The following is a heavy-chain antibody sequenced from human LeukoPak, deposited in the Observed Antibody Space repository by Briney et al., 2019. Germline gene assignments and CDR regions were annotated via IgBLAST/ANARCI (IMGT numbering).Heavy chain of an antibody. V-gene: IGHV3-53*01. Sequence: GGSLRLSCAASGFTVSHNFLSWVRRAPGKGLEWVSVIYSGGSTDYADSVKGRFTISRDNSKNTLYLQMNSLRAEDTAVYYCAKDPTYYDILTGQFDYWGQGTLVTVSS. CDR3: AKDPTYYDILTGQFDY. D-gene: IGHD3-9*01. J-gene: IGHJ4*02. CDR1: GFTVSHNF. CDR2: IYSGGST.